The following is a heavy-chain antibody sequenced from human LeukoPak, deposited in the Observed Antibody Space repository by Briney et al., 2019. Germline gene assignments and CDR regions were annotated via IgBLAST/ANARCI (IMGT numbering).Heavy chain of an antibody. V-gene: IGHV4-39*01. Sequence: SETLSLTCTVSGGSTSNSGFYWGWIRQPPGKGLEWIGNVYYSGSTYYNSSIKSRVTMSVDTSKNQFSLKLSSVTAADTAVYYCARFRRWLGYFDYWGQGTLVIVSS. CDR3: ARFRRWLGYFDY. CDR1: GGSTSNSGFY. J-gene: IGHJ4*02. D-gene: IGHD6-19*01. CDR2: VYYSGST.